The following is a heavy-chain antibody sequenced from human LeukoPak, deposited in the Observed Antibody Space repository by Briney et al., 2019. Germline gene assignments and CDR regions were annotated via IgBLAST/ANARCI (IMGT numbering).Heavy chain of an antibody. CDR3: ARVQQSGYYDSSGYKGYYYYYGMDV. V-gene: IGHV3-11*01. D-gene: IGHD3-22*01. Sequence: GGSLRLSCAASGFTFSDYYMSWIRQAPGKGLEWVSYISSSGSTIYYADSVKGRFTISGDNAKNSLYLQMNSLRAEDTAVYYCARVQQSGYYDSSGYKGYYYYYGMDVWGQGTTVTVSS. CDR1: GFTFSDYY. J-gene: IGHJ6*02. CDR2: ISSSGSTI.